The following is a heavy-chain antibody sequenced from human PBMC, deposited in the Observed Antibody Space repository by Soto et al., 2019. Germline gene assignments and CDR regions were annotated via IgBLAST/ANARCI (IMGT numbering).Heavy chain of an antibody. J-gene: IGHJ4*02. V-gene: IGHV1-46*01. Sequence: GASVKVSCKASGHTFTNYYIHWVRQAPGQGLEWLGIIRPSGGRTEYAQRFQGRVTMTRDTSTSTVYMELTSLTSEDTAVYYCAREPNEGYYFDYWGQGTLVTVSS. CDR3: AREPNEGYYFDY. D-gene: IGHD2-2*01. CDR1: GHTFTNYY. CDR2: IRPSGGRT.